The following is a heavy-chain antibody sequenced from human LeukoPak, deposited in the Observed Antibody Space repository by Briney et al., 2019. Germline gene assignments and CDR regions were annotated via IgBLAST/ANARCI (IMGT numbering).Heavy chain of an antibody. CDR1: GFTFSSYW. V-gene: IGHV3-74*01. J-gene: IGHJ6*02. CDR3: ARGCASCYISGYYYYYYGMDV. CDR2: INSDGSST. Sequence: GGSLRLSCAASGFTFSSYWMHWVRQAPGKGLVWVSRINSDGSSTSYADSVKGRFTISRDNAKNSLYLQMNSLRAEDTAVYYCARGCASCYISGYYYYYYGMDVWGQGTTVTVSS. D-gene: IGHD2-2*01.